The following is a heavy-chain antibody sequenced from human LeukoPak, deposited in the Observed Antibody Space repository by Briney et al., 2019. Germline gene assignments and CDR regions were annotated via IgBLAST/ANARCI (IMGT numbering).Heavy chain of an antibody. CDR1: GFTVSSNY. CDR3: AKDRSGAAAGFDY. CDR2: ISGSGGST. V-gene: IGHV3-23*01. J-gene: IGHJ4*02. D-gene: IGHD6-13*01. Sequence: PGGSLRLSCAASGFTVSSNYMSWVRQAPGKGLEWVSAISGSGGSTYYADSVKGRFTISRDNSKNTLYLQMNSLRAEDTAVYYCAKDRSGAAAGFDYWGQGTLVTVSS.